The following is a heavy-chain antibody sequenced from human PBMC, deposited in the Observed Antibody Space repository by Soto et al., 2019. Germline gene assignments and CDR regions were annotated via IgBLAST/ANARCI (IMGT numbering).Heavy chain of an antibody. V-gene: IGHV3-15*01. Sequence: PGGSPRLSCAASGFTFSNAWMSWVRQAPGKGLEWVGRIKSKTDGGTTDYAAPVKGRFTISRDDSKNTLYLQMNSLKTEDTAVYYCTTEGLIVVVTYFDYWGQGTLVTVSS. CDR2: IKSKTDGGTT. J-gene: IGHJ4*02. CDR3: TTEGLIVVVTYFDY. CDR1: GFTFSNAW. D-gene: IGHD3-22*01.